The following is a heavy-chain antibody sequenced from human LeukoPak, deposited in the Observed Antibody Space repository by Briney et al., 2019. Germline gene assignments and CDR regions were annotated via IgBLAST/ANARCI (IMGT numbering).Heavy chain of an antibody. CDR3: AKDAEGYSYGLDYYDSSGYYYFDY. CDR2: ISYDGSNK. J-gene: IGHJ4*02. Sequence: PGGSLRLSCAASGFTFSSYGMHWVRQAPGKGLEWVAVISYDGSNKYYADSVKGRFTISRDNSKNTLYPQMNTLRAEDTAVYYCAKDAEGYSYGLDYYDSSGYYYFDYWGQGTLVTVSS. CDR1: GFTFSSYG. D-gene: IGHD3-22*01. V-gene: IGHV3-30*18.